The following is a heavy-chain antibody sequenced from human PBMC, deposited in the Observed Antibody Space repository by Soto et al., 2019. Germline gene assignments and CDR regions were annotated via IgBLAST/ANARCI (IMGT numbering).Heavy chain of an antibody. Sequence: GGSLRLSCAASGFTFSSYAMHWVRQAPGKGLEWVAVISYDGSNKYYADSVKGRFTISRDNSKNTLYLQMNSLRAEDTAVYYCARDFSLITSYSPYGMDVWGQGTTVTVSS. CDR3: ARDFSLITSYSPYGMDV. CDR2: ISYDGSNK. CDR1: GFTFSSYA. V-gene: IGHV3-30-3*01. J-gene: IGHJ6*02. D-gene: IGHD2-2*01.